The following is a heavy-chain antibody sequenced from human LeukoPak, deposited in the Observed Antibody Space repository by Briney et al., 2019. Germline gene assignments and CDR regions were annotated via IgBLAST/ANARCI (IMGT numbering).Heavy chain of an antibody. D-gene: IGHD4-17*01. Sequence: GRSLRLSCAASGFTFSSYSMNWVRQAPGKGLEWVSSISSSSSYIYYADSVKGRFTISRDNAKNSLYLQMNSLRAEDTAVYYCAREAKRVTTVDYWGPGTLVTVSS. CDR1: GFTFSSYS. J-gene: IGHJ4*02. CDR2: ISSSSSYI. CDR3: AREAKRVTTVDY. V-gene: IGHV3-21*01.